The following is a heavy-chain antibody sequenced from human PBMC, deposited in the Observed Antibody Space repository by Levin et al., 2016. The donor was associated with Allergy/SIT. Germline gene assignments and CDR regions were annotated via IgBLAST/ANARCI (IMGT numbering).Heavy chain of an antibody. CDR3: IWSSTWSLKDALDV. CDR2: IKKLPDLSSVWTT. Sequence: GSLRLSCAASGFTFSLAWMTWVRQAPGKGLEWVGRIKKLPDLSSVWTTDYAAPVKGRFTISRDDSKNMLYLQMNSLKTEDTAVYYCIWSSTWSLKDALDVWGQGTMVTVSS. D-gene: IGHD6-13*01. CDR1: GFTFSLAW. J-gene: IGHJ3*01. V-gene: IGHV3-15*01.